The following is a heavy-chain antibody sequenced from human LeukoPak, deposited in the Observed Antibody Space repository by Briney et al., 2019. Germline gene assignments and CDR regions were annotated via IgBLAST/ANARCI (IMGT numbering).Heavy chain of an antibody. V-gene: IGHV4-59*01. CDR3: ARDMGSAAGHDY. CDR2: IYYSGST. J-gene: IGHJ4*02. Sequence: SETLSLTCTISGGSISDYYWSWIRQPPGKGLEWIGYIYYSGSTHYNPSLKSRVTISVDTSKNQFSLKLTPVTAADTAVYYCARDMGSAAGHDYWGQGTLVTASS. D-gene: IGHD6-13*01. CDR1: GGSISDYY.